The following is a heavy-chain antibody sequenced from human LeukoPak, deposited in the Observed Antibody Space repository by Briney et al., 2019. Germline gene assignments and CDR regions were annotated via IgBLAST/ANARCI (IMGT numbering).Heavy chain of an antibody. CDR2: ISYDGSNK. V-gene: IGHV3-30-3*01. J-gene: IGHJ4*02. Sequence: GGSLRLSCAASEFTFSSYAMHWVRQAPGEGLEWVAVISYDGSNKYYAESVKGRFTISRDNSKNTLYLQMNSLRAEDTAVYYCARHARLSSSWSNFDYWGQGTLVTVSS. D-gene: IGHD6-13*01. CDR1: EFTFSSYA. CDR3: ARHARLSSSWSNFDY.